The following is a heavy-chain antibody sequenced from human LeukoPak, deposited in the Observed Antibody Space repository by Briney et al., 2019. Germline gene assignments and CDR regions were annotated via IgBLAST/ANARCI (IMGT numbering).Heavy chain of an antibody. D-gene: IGHD3-3*01. Sequence: GGSLRLSCAASGFTFSDYYMSWIRQAPGKGLEWVSYISSSGGKVYYADSVKGRFTISRDNAKNSLYLQMNSLRAEDTAVYYCASFWSGGFDYWGQGTLVTVSS. CDR1: GFTFSDYY. CDR2: ISSSGGKV. J-gene: IGHJ4*02. CDR3: ASFWSGGFDY. V-gene: IGHV3-11*01.